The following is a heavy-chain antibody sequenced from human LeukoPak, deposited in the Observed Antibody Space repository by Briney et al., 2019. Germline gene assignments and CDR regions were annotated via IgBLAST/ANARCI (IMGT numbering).Heavy chain of an antibody. Sequence: PGGSLRLSCAASGFTFSSYAMSWVRQAPGKGLEWVSAISGSGGSTYYADSVKGRFTISRDNSKNTLYLQMNSLRAEDTAVYYCAHYGSGSYYNEDAFDIWGQGTMVTVSS. CDR1: GFTFSSYA. CDR3: AHYGSGSYYNEDAFDI. V-gene: IGHV3-23*01. D-gene: IGHD3-10*01. J-gene: IGHJ3*02. CDR2: ISGSGGST.